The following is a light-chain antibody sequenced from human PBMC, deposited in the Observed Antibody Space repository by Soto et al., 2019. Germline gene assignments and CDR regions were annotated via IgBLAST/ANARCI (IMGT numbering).Light chain of an antibody. V-gene: IGLV2-11*01. Sequence: QSALTQPRSVSGSPGQSVTISCTGTSSDVGGYNYVSWYQHHPGKAPKLMIYDVGKRPSGVPGRFSGSKSGNTASLTISGLQAEDEADYYCCSYAGSYPFVFGTGTKVTVL. CDR1: SSDVGGYNY. CDR2: DVG. J-gene: IGLJ1*01. CDR3: CSYAGSYPFV.